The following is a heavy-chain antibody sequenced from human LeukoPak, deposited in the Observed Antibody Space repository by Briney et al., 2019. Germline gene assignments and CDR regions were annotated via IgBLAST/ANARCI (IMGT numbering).Heavy chain of an antibody. Sequence: PGGSLRLSCAASGFTFSSYAMSWVRQAPGKGLEWVSAISGSGGSTYYADSVKGRFTIPRDNSKNTLCLQMNSLRAEDTAVYYCAKAGLRFLEWQIDYWGQGTLVTVSS. CDR2: ISGSGGST. J-gene: IGHJ4*02. V-gene: IGHV3-23*01. CDR3: AKAGLRFLEWQIDY. CDR1: GFTFSSYA. D-gene: IGHD3-3*01.